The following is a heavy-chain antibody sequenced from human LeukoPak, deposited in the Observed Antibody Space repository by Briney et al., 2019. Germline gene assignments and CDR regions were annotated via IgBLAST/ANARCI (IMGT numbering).Heavy chain of an antibody. Sequence: SETLSLTCTVSSGSISTRSYYWGWVRPPPGKGLEWIESIYYSVSTYYNPSLKSRVTISVDTSKNQFSLRLTSVTAADTAVYYCARRTSSGGYFDYWGQGTLVTVSS. CDR1: SGSISTRSYY. J-gene: IGHJ4*02. D-gene: IGHD2-2*01. CDR3: ARRTSSGGYFDY. CDR2: IYYSVST. V-gene: IGHV4-39*01.